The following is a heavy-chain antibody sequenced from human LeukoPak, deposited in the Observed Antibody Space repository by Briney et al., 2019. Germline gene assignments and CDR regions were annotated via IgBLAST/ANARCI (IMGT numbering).Heavy chain of an antibody. CDR3: ARGVDSYGYLDAFDI. CDR1: GGSISSSNW. D-gene: IGHD5-18*01. CDR2: IYHSGST. J-gene: IGHJ3*02. Sequence: SGTLSLTCAVSGGSISSSNWWSWVRQPPGKGLEWIGEIYHSGSTNYNPSLKSRVTISVDKSKNQFSLKLSSVTAADTAVYYCARGVDSYGYLDAFDIWGQGTMVTVSS. V-gene: IGHV4-4*02.